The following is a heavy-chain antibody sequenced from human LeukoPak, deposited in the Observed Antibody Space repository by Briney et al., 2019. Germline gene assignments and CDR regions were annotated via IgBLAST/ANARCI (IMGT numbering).Heavy chain of an antibody. Sequence: PGGSLRLSCAASGFTVSSNYMSWVRQAPGKGLEWVSVIYSGGSTYYADSVKGRFTISRDNSKNTLCLQMNSLRAEDTAVYYCARGTYCYDSSGYEPFDYWGQGTLVTVSS. J-gene: IGHJ4*02. CDR1: GFTVSSNY. D-gene: IGHD3-22*01. V-gene: IGHV3-53*05. CDR3: ARGTYCYDSSGYEPFDY. CDR2: IYSGGST.